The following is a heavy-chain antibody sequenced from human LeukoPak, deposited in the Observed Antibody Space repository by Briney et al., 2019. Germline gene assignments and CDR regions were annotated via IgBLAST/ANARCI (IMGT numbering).Heavy chain of an antibody. V-gene: IGHV4-39*01. Sequence: PSETLSLTCTVSGGSISSSSYYWGWIRQPPGKGLEWIGSIYYSGSTYYNPSLKSRVTISVDTSKNQFSLKLSSVIAADTAVYYCARQVLLWFGELSSGDADYWGQGTLVTVSS. CDR1: GGSISSSSYY. J-gene: IGHJ4*02. CDR2: IYYSGST. CDR3: ARQVLLWFGELSSGDADY. D-gene: IGHD3-10*01.